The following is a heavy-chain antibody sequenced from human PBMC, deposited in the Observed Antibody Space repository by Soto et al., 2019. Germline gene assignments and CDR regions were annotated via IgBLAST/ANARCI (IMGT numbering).Heavy chain of an antibody. CDR1: GFTFSSYA. V-gene: IGHV3-30-3*01. J-gene: IGHJ5*02. D-gene: IGHD6-13*01. Sequence: VQLVESGGGVVQPGRSLRLSCAASGFTFSSYAMHWVRQAPGKGLEWVAVISYDGSNKYYADSVKGRFTISRDNSKNTLYLQMNSLRAEDTAVYYCARDKAIAAAGTSWFDPWGQGTLVTVSS. CDR2: ISYDGSNK. CDR3: ARDKAIAAAGTSWFDP.